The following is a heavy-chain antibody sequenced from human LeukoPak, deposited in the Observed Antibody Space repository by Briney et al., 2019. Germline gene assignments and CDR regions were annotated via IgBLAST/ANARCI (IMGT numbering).Heavy chain of an antibody. CDR1: GFSLRMSG. D-gene: IGHD3-10*02. V-gene: IGHV3-48*03. J-gene: IGHJ6*04. CDR3: AELGITMIGGV. CDR2: ISSSGSTI. Sequence: GGSLRLSCAAAGFSLRMSGMNWVRQAPGKGLEWVSYISSSGSTIYYADSVKGRFTISRDNAKNSLYLQMNSLRAEDTAVYYCAELGITMIGGVWGKGTMVTISS.